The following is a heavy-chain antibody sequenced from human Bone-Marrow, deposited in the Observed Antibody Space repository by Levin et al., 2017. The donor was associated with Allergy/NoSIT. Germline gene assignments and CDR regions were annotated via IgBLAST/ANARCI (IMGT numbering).Heavy chain of an antibody. CDR1: GYTFSDYY. CDR3: ARGYYDTSGYYYPRPRGAFAF. J-gene: IGHJ3*01. V-gene: IGHV1-2*02. Sequence: ASVKVSCKTSGYTFSDYYLHWVRQAPGQGLEWMGWILPSSGDTKSPQTFQGRVTLTTDTSINTAYMELNTLTSDDTAVYYCARGYYDTSGYYYPRPRGAFAFWGQGTMVTVSS. CDR2: ILPSSGDT. D-gene: IGHD3-22*01.